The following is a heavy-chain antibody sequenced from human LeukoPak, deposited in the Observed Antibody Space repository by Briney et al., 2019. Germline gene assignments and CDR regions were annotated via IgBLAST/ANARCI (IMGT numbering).Heavy chain of an antibody. D-gene: IGHD2-2*01. CDR1: GFTVSSNY. CDR2: IYSGGST. Sequence: PGGSLRLSCAASGFTVSSNYMSWVRQAPGKGLEWVSVIYSGGSTYYADSVKGRFTISRDNSKNTLYLQMNSLRAKDTAVYYCARLPRYCSSTSCFSVDYWGQGTLVTVSS. J-gene: IGHJ4*02. V-gene: IGHV3-66*02. CDR3: ARLPRYCSSTSCFSVDY.